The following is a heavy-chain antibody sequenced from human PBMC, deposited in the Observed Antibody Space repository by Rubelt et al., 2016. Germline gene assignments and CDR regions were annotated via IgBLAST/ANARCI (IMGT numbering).Heavy chain of an antibody. CDR2: ISAYNGNT. Sequence: QVQLVQSGAEVKKPGASVKVSCKASGYTFTSYGISWVRQAPGQGLEWMGWISAYNGNTNDSRKRQGGVTMTTDTSTRTAYMERRSLGSDDTAVYYCASLRRDGYNYLDYWGQGTLVTVSS. D-gene: IGHD5-24*01. J-gene: IGHJ4*02. CDR1: GYTFTSYG. V-gene: IGHV1-18*01. CDR3: ASLRRDGYNYLDY.